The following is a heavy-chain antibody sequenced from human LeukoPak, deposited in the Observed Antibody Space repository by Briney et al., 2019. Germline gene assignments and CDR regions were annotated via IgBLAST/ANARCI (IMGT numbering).Heavy chain of an antibody. CDR1: GVSINFYH. CDR3: AGGVREMLGGNTDSHYYAMLV. J-gene: IGHJ6*02. Sequence: SETLSLTCSVSGVSINFYHWSWIRQPPGRRLEWIGDIHHTGSANYNPSLKSRVTMSIETSKNQFSLQLTSVTAADAAVYFCAGGVREMLGGNTDSHYYAMLVWGRGTTVTVSS. CDR2: IHHTGSA. V-gene: IGHV4-59*03. D-gene: IGHD1-26*01.